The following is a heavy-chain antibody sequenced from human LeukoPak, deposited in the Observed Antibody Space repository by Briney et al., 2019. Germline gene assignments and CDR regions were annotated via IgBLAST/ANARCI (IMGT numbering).Heavy chain of an antibody. J-gene: IGHJ6*02. CDR2: INTNTGNP. CDR3: ARDRYDFWSGYYPSNYYYYYGMDV. Sequence: ASVKVSCKASGGTFSSYAISWVRQAPGQGLEWMGWINTNTGNPTYAQGFTGRFVFSLDTSVSTAYLQISSLKAEDTAVYYCARDRYDFWSGYYPSNYYYYYGMDVWGQGTTVTVSS. D-gene: IGHD3-3*01. V-gene: IGHV7-4-1*02. CDR1: GGTFSSYA.